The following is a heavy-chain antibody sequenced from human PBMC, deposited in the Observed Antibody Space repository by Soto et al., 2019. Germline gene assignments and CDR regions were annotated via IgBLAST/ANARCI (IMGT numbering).Heavy chain of an antibody. CDR3: ARDGSVVVTDIQFDY. J-gene: IGHJ4*02. V-gene: IGHV1-2*04. Sequence: ASVKVSCKASGYTLTGYYMHWVRQAPGQGLEWMGWINPNSGGTNYAQKFQGWVTMTRDTSISTAYMELSRLRSDDTAVYYCARDGSVVVTDIQFDYWGQGTLVTVSS. D-gene: IGHD2-21*02. CDR1: GYTLTGYY. CDR2: INPNSGGT.